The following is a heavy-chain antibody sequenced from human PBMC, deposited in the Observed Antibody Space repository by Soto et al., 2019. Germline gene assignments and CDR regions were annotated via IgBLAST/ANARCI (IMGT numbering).Heavy chain of an antibody. J-gene: IGHJ6*04. CDR2: IITINGNT. D-gene: IGHD1-1*01. V-gene: IGHV1-18*01. CDR3: ARGPYNLDV. Sequence: QVELVQSGSELKKPGASVKVSCKPTGYNFISFGLSWVRQAPGQGLEWMGWIITINGNTKYAPKFQGRLTLTADTSTSTAFMELNNLQSDDTGVYYCARGPYNLDVWGRGNTVVVSS. CDR1: GYNFISFG.